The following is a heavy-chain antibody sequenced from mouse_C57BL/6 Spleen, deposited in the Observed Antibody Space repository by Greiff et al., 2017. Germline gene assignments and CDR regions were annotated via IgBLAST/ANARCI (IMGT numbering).Heavy chain of an antibody. Sequence: VQLQQPGAELVRPGTSVKLSCKASGYTFTSYWMHWVKQRPGQGLEWIGVIDPSDSYTNYNEKFKGKATLTVDTSSSTAYMQLSSLTSEDSAVYYWGRIISTVVDWGKGTTLTVSS. D-gene: IGHD1-1*01. CDR3: GRIISTVVD. V-gene: IGHV1-59*01. CDR2: IDPSDSYT. J-gene: IGHJ2*01. CDR1: GYTFTSYW.